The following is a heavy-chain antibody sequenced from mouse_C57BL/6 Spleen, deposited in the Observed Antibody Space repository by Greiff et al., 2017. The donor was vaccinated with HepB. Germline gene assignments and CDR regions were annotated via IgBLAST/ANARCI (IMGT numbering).Heavy chain of an antibody. Sequence: QVQLQQSGPELVKPGASVKLSCKASGYTFTSYDINWVKQRPGQGLEWVGWIYPRDGSTKYNEKFKGKATLTVDTSSSTAYMELHSLTSEDSAVYFCARIPPYGNYGRYWYFDVWGTGTTVTVSS. CDR1: GYTFTSYD. CDR2: IYPRDGST. CDR3: ARIPPYGNYGRYWYFDV. J-gene: IGHJ1*03. D-gene: IGHD2-1*01. V-gene: IGHV1-85*01.